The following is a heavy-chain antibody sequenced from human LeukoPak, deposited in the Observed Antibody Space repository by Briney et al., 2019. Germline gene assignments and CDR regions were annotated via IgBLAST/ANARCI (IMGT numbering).Heavy chain of an antibody. D-gene: IGHD3-10*01. CDR2: IKQDGSEK. Sequence: GGSLRLSCAASGFTFSNYWMSWVRQAPGKGLEWVANIKQDGSEKSYVDSVKGRFTISRDNAKNSLYLQMNSLRAEDTAVYYCAREIWDMVRGVPADYWGQGTQVTVSS. CDR3: AREIWDMVRGVPADY. J-gene: IGHJ4*02. CDR1: GFTFSNYW. V-gene: IGHV3-7*03.